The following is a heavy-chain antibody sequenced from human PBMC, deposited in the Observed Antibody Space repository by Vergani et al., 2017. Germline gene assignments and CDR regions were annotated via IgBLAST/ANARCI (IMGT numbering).Heavy chain of an antibody. CDR2: IYYSGST. CDR1: GGSISSYY. D-gene: IGHD3-10*01. V-gene: IGHV4-59*01. J-gene: IGHJ6*03. CDR3: ASMSPYGSGSYLWYYYYYMDG. Sequence: QVQLQESGPGLVKPSQTLSLTCTVSGGSISSYYWSWIRQPPGKGLEWIGYIYYSGSTNYNPSLKSRVTISVDTSKNQFSLKLSSVTAADTAVYYCASMSPYGSGSYLWYYYYYMDGGGKGTTVTVSS.